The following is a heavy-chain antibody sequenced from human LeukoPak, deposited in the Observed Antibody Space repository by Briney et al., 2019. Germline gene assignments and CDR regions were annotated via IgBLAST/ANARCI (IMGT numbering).Heavy chain of an antibody. CDR1: GGSISSSSYY. CDR2: IYYSGNT. D-gene: IGHD6-13*01. CDR3: ARREGSSWYSYYYMDV. J-gene: IGHJ6*03. Sequence: SETLSLTCTVSGGSISSSSYYWGWIRQPPGKGLEWIGSIYYSGNTYYNPSLKSRVTISVDTSKNQFSLKLSSVTAADTAVYYCARREGSSWYSYYYMDVWGKGTTVTISS. V-gene: IGHV4-39*01.